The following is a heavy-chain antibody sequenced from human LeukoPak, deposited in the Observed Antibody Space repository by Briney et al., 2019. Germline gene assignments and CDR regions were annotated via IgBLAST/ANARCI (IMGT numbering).Heavy chain of an antibody. J-gene: IGHJ4*02. Sequence: GGSLRLSCAASGLTFSNMWMSWVRQAPGKGLERVANIKQDGSEKNYVDSVKGRFTISRDNAKNSLYLQMNSLRAEDTAVYYCARDLWPEDFWGQGTLVTVSS. D-gene: IGHD2-21*01. V-gene: IGHV3-7*01. CDR3: ARDLWPEDF. CDR1: GLTFSNMW. CDR2: IKQDGSEK.